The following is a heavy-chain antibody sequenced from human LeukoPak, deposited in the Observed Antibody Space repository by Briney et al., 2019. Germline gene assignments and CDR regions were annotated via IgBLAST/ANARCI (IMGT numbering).Heavy chain of an antibody. V-gene: IGHV3-53*01. CDR2: IYSGGST. D-gene: IGHD2-2*01. CDR1: GFTVSSNY. CDR3: ARGAPYCSSTSCYVNWFDP. J-gene: IGHJ5*02. Sequence: GGSLRLSGAASGFTVSSNYMSWVRQAPGKGLEWVSVIYSGGSTYYADSVKGRFTISRDNSKNTLYLQMNSLRAEDTAVYYCARGAPYCSSTSCYVNWFDPWGQGTLVTVSS.